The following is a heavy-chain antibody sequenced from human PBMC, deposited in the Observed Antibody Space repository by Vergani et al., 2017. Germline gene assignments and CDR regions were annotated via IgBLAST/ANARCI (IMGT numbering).Heavy chain of an antibody. D-gene: IGHD2-8*01. J-gene: IGHJ5*02. CDR2: INHSGST. Sequence: QVQLQQWGAGLLKPSETLSLTCAVYGGSFSGYYWSWIRQPPGKGLEWIGEINHSGSTNYNPSLKSRVTISVDTSKNQFSLKLSSVTAADTAVYYCARTKGNGRENWFDPWGQGTLVTVSS. CDR3: ARTKGNGRENWFDP. V-gene: IGHV4-34*01. CDR1: GGSFSGYY.